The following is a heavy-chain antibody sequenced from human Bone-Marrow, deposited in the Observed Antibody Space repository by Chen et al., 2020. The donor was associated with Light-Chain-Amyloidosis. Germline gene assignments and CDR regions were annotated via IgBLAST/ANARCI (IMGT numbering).Heavy chain of an antibody. CDR2: IYHSGPT. J-gene: IGHJ5*02. CDR1: GDSIRSSSYY. CDR3: ARLFYSGTAADH. Sequence: QVQLQESGPGPVKPSETVSLTCTVSGDSIRSSSYYWGWIRQPPGKGLEWIGSIYHSGPTYYNPSLRSRVTISIDTFASRFPLAVRSVTAADTAVYYCARLFYSGTAADHWGQGALVTVSS. V-gene: IGHV4-39*01. D-gene: IGHD1-26*01.